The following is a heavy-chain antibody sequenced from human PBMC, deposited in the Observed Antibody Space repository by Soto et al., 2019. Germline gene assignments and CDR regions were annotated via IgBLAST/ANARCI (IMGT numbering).Heavy chain of an antibody. V-gene: IGHV1-18*01. D-gene: IGHD2-2*01. Sequence: ASVKVSCKASGYTFTSYGISWVRQAPGQGLEWMGWISAYNGNTNYAQKLQGRVTMTTDTSTSTAYMELRSLRSDDTAVYYCAIPGEYCSSTSCFNWLDPWGQGTLVTVSS. J-gene: IGHJ5*02. CDR2: ISAYNGNT. CDR1: GYTFTSYG. CDR3: AIPGEYCSSTSCFNWLDP.